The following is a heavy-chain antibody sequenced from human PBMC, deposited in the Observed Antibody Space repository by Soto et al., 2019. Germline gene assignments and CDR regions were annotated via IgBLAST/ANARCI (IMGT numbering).Heavy chain of an antibody. CDR2: INPSGGST. CDR3: APSIYSNGWFAH. J-gene: IGHJ5*02. V-gene: IGHV1-46*01. Sequence: QVQLVQSGAEVRKPGASVKVSCKASGYTFTNYYLHWVRQAPGQGLEWMGIINPSGGSTSYAQKFQGRVTMTRDSSTSTVFMELSSLRFEDSAVYYCAPSIYSNGWFAHWGQGTLVTVSS. CDR1: GYTFTNYY. D-gene: IGHD6-19*01.